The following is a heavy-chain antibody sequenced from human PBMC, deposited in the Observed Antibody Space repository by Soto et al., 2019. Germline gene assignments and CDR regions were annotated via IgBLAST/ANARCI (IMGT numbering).Heavy chain of an antibody. CDR3: ARGGTYYDFWSGYLRI. Sequence: QVQLQESGPVLVKPSQTLSLTCTVSGGSISSGGYYWSWIRQHPGKGLEWIGYIYYSGSTYYNPSLKSRVTISVDTSKNQFSLKLSSVTAADTAVYYCARGGTYYDFWSGYLRIWGQGTMVTVSS. CDR2: IYYSGST. V-gene: IGHV4-31*03. J-gene: IGHJ3*02. CDR1: GGSISSGGYY. D-gene: IGHD3-3*01.